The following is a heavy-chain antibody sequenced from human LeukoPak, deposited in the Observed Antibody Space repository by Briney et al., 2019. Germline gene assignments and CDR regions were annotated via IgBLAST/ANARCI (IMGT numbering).Heavy chain of an antibody. CDR2: IKKDGGET. CDR1: RFTFSNYW. V-gene: IGHV3-7*01. D-gene: IGHD3-10*01. J-gene: IGHJ4*02. Sequence: PGGSLRLSCVASRFTFSNYWMTWVRQAPGKGLERVANIKKDGGETYYMESVKGRFTISRDNAKNTLYLQMNSLRAEDTAVYYCARDRYGSESEIFDYWGQGTLVTVSS. CDR3: ARDRYGSESEIFDY.